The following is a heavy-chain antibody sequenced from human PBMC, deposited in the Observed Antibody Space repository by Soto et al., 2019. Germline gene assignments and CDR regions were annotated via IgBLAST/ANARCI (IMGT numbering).Heavy chain of an antibody. CDR2: IIPSFGRT. J-gene: IGHJ4*02. CDR3: ADLSLGYCSSTTCPSVY. Sequence: SVKVSCKVSGGSLNQYAISWVRQTPGQGLEWMGGIIPSFGRTSYAQKFQGRVTITADESTTTVNLELRGLRSEDSAIYFCADLSLGYCSSTTCPSVYWGQGTFVTVSS. D-gene: IGHD2-15*01. CDR1: GGSLNQYA. V-gene: IGHV1-69*13.